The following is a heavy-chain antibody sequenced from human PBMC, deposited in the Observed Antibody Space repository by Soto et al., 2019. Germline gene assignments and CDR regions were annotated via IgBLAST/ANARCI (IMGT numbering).Heavy chain of an antibody. D-gene: IGHD6-19*01. CDR1: GGSIYTYY. CDR2: IYYSGST. V-gene: IGHV4-59*01. Sequence: PSETLSLTCNVSGGSIYTYYWNWIRQSPGKGLEWIGYIYYSGSTSYNPSLKSRVTISVDTSKNQFSLKLRSVTAADTAVYYCASDRSSGWDQGYGMDVWGQGTTVTVSS. J-gene: IGHJ6*02. CDR3: ASDRSSGWDQGYGMDV.